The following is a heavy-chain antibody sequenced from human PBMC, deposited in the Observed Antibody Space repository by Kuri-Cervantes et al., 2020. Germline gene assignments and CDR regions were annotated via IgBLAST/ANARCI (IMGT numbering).Heavy chain of an antibody. CDR1: GFTFSSYW. CDR3: AKVLITMVRGVQPYFDY. D-gene: IGHD3-10*01. Sequence: GESLKISCAASGFTFSSYWMSWVRQAPGKGLEWVANIKQDGSEKYYVDSVKGRFTISRDDSKNTLYLQMNSLRAEDTAVYYCAKVLITMVRGVQPYFDYWGQGTLVTVSS. V-gene: IGHV3-7*03. CDR2: IKQDGSEK. J-gene: IGHJ4*02.